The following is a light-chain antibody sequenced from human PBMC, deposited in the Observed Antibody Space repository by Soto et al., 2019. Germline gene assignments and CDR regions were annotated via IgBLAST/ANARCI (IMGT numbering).Light chain of an antibody. Sequence: QSVLTQPRSVSGSPGQSVTISCTGTSSDVGGHNCVSWYQQHPGKAPQLIIYDVTQRPSGVPDRFSGSKSGNPASLSISGLQAEDEADYYCCSHSASYTFVFGTGTKVTVL. CDR2: DVT. CDR3: CSHSASYTFV. J-gene: IGLJ1*01. V-gene: IGLV2-11*01. CDR1: SSDVGGHNC.